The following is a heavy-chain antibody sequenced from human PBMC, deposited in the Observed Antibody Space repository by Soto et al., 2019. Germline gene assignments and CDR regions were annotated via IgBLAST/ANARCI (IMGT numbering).Heavy chain of an antibody. J-gene: IGHJ6*03. CDR2: ISAYNGNT. CDR3: GREIVVVPAAIDYYMDV. CDR1: GYTFTSYG. Sequence: QVQLVQSGAEVKKPGASVKVSCKASGYTFTSYGISWVRQAPGQGLEWMGWISAYNGNTNYAQKLQGRVTMTTDTSTSTAYMELRSLRSDDTAVYYCGREIVVVPAAIDYYMDVWGKGTTVTVSS. V-gene: IGHV1-18*01. D-gene: IGHD2-2*01.